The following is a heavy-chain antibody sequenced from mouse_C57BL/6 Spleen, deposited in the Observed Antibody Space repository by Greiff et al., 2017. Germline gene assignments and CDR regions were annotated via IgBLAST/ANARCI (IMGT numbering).Heavy chain of an antibody. J-gene: IGHJ1*03. D-gene: IGHD2-2*01. CDR1: GFTFTDYY. Sequence: EVKVVESGGGLVQPGGSLSLSCAASGFTFTDYYMSWVRQPPGKALEWLGFIRNKANGYTTEYSASVKGRFTISRDNSQSILYLQMNALRAEDSATYYCARYLVMTGYFDVWGTGTTVTVSS. CDR2: IRNKANGYTT. CDR3: ARYLVMTGYFDV. V-gene: IGHV7-3*01.